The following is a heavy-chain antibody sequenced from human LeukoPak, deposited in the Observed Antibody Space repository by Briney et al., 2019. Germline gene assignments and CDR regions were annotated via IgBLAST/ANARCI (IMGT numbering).Heavy chain of an antibody. CDR1: GYTFTSYD. V-gene: IGHV1-8*01. Sequence: ASVKVSCKASGYTFTSYDINWVRQATGQGLEWMGWMNPNSGNTGYAQKFQGRVTMTRNTSISTAYMELSSLRSEGTAVYYCARGPDTAMVKGVAFDIWGQGTMVTVSS. CDR2: MNPNSGNT. CDR3: ARGPDTAMVKGVAFDI. J-gene: IGHJ3*02. D-gene: IGHD5-18*01.